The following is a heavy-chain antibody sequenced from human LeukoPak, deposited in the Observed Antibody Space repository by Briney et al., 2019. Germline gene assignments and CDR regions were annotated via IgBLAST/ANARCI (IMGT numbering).Heavy chain of an antibody. Sequence: GRSLRLSCAASGFTFSSYAMHWVRQAPGKGLEWVAVISYDGSNKYYADSVKGRFTISRDNSKNTLYLQMNSLRAEDTAVYYCAKDSLLRDYYGSGSSVSGGFDYWGQGTLVTVSS. CDR2: ISYDGSNK. CDR1: GFTFSSYA. D-gene: IGHD3-10*01. CDR3: AKDSLLRDYYGSGSSVSGGFDY. J-gene: IGHJ4*02. V-gene: IGHV3-30*04.